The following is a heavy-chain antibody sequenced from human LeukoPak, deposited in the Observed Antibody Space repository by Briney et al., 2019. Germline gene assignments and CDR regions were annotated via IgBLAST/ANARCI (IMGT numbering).Heavy chain of an antibody. CDR3: AKDLSMIVVSGTFDY. D-gene: IGHD3-22*01. J-gene: IGHJ4*02. CDR1: GFTFSSYG. V-gene: IGHV3-30*02. Sequence: GGSLRLSCAASGFTFSSYGMHWVRQAPGKGLEWVAFIRYDGSNKYYADSVKGRFTISRDNSKNTLYLQMNSLRAEDTAVYYCAKDLSMIVVSGTFDYWGQGTLVTVSS. CDR2: IRYDGSNK.